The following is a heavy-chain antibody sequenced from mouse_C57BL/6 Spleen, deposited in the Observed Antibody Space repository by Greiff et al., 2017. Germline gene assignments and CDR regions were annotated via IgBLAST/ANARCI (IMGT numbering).Heavy chain of an antibody. CDR2: IYPGDGDT. CDR1: GYAFSSYW. Sequence: LQESGAELVKPGASVKISCKASGYAFSSYWMNWVKQRPGKGLEWIGQIYPGDGDTNYTGKFKGKATLTADKSSSTAYMQLSSLTSEDSAVYFCARDYCSLYFDYWGQGTTLTVSA. V-gene: IGHV1-80*01. CDR3: ARDYCSLYFDY. J-gene: IGHJ2*01. D-gene: IGHD1-1*01.